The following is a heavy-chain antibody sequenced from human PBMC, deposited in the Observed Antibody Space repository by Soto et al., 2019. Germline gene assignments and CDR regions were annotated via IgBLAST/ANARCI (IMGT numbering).Heavy chain of an antibody. V-gene: IGHV3-48*02. CDR1: GFSFSDYS. Sequence: LVESGGDLVYPGGSLRLSCVGSGFSFSDYSMNWVRQAPGKGLQWVSYLSSSSDKTYYADSVKGRFPGSRDNAKHALFLHMNSLRDDDTATYVCARLPKGSLVTAWGQGTRVTVSS. CDR2: LSSSSDKT. D-gene: IGHD2-21*02. CDR3: ARLPKGSLVTA. J-gene: IGHJ4*02.